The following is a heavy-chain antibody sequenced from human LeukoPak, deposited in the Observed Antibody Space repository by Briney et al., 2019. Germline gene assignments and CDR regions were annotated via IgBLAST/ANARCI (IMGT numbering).Heavy chain of an antibody. Sequence: GGSLRLSCAASGFTVSSNYMSWVRQAPGRGLEWVSVIYSGGSTYNADSVKGRFTISRDNSKNTLYLQMNSLRAEDTDVYYCARAGILTGYYLDYWGQGTLVDVSS. V-gene: IGHV3-66*01. CDR1: GFTVSSNY. CDR3: ARAGILTGYYLDY. CDR2: IYSGGST. D-gene: IGHD3-9*01. J-gene: IGHJ4*02.